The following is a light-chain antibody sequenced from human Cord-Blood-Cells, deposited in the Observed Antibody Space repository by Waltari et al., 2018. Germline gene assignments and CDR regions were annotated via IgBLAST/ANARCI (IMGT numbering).Light chain of an antibody. CDR2: EGS. Sequence: QSALTQPASVSGSPGQSITLSCTGTSSDVGSYNLVSWYQQHPGKAPKLMIYEGSKRPSGVPTRFSGCKSGNTASLTICGLQAEDEADYYCCSYAGSSTYVVFGGGTKLTVL. V-gene: IGLV2-23*01. CDR1: SSDVGSYNL. CDR3: CSYAGSSTYVV. J-gene: IGLJ2*01.